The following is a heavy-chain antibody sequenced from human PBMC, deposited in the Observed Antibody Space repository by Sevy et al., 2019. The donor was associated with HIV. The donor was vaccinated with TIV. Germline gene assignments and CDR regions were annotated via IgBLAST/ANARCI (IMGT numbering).Heavy chain of an antibody. J-gene: IGHJ4*02. CDR1: GFTVNDKY. Sequence: GGSLRLSCAISGFTVNDKYIIWVRQAPGKGLEWVSVIFSRGSTYYADSAKGRFTISRDNSKNTVDLQMNSVRAEHTAVYYCVSLFMSYRSGWSYFDYWGQGTLVSVSS. V-gene: IGHV3-66*02. D-gene: IGHD6-19*01. CDR3: VSLFMSYRSGWSYFDY. CDR2: IFSRGST.